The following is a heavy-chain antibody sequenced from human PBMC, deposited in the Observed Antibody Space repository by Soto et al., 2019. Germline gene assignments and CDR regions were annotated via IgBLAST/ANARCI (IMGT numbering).Heavy chain of an antibody. D-gene: IGHD4-17*01. V-gene: IGHV3-15*01. Sequence: ESGGGLVKPGGYLRLSCAASGFTFSNAWMSWVRQAPGKGLEWVGRIKSKTDGGTTDYAAPVKGRFTISRDDSKNTLYLQMNSLKTEDTAVYYCTTAVGYGDYVAYFDYWGQGTLVTVSS. CDR3: TTAVGYGDYVAYFDY. CDR2: IKSKTDGGTT. J-gene: IGHJ4*02. CDR1: GFTFSNAW.